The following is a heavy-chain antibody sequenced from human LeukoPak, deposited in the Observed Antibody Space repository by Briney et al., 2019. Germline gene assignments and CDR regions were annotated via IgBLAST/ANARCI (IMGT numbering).Heavy chain of an antibody. V-gene: IGHV4-39*01. D-gene: IGHD2-15*01. CDR3: ARLRNRWSDVFDI. J-gene: IGHJ3*02. CDR2: IYYSGAT. Sequence: SETLSLTCTVSGGSISSSSYYWGWIRQPPGKGLEWIGSIYYSGATYYNPSLKSRVTIFVDTSKNQFSLELSSVTAADTAVYYCARLRNRWSDVFDIWGQGTMVTVSS. CDR1: GGSISSSSYY.